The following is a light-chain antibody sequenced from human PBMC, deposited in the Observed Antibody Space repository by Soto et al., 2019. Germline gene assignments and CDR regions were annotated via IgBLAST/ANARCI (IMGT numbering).Light chain of an antibody. Sequence: DIQMTQSPSTLSASVGDRVTITCRASQSISSWLAWYQQKPGKAPKLLIYKASSLESGVTSRFSGSGSGTEFTLTISGLQPDDFATYYCQQYNSYSHTFGQGTKLEIK. CDR3: QQYNSYSHT. CDR2: KAS. CDR1: QSISSW. V-gene: IGKV1-5*03. J-gene: IGKJ2*01.